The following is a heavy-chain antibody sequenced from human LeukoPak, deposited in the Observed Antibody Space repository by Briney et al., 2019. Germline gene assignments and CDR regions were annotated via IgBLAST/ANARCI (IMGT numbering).Heavy chain of an antibody. J-gene: IGHJ3*02. CDR1: GGSISSGGYS. CDR2: IYHSGST. CDR3: ARDYYGSGSYYAFDI. D-gene: IGHD3-10*01. V-gene: IGHV4-30-2*01. Sequence: SETLSLTCAASGGSISSGGYSWSWIRQPPGKGLEWIGYIYHSGSTYYNPSLKSRVTISVDRSKNQFSLKLSSVTAADTAVYYCARDYYGSGSYYAFDIWGQGTMVTVSS.